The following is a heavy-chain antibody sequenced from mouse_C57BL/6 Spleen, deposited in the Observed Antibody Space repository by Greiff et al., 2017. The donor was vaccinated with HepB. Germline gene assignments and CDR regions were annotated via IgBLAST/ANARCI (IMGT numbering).Heavy chain of an antibody. V-gene: IGHV1-5*01. CDR2: IYPGNSDT. D-gene: IGHD1-1*01. Sequence: VQLQQSGTVLARPGASVKMSCKTSGYTFTSYWMHWVKQRPGQGLEWIGAIYPGNSDTSYNQKFKGKAKLTAVTSASTAYMELSSLTNEDSAVYYCTLITTVVDWFAYWGQGTLVTVSA. CDR3: TLITTVVDWFAY. CDR1: GYTFTSYW. J-gene: IGHJ3*01.